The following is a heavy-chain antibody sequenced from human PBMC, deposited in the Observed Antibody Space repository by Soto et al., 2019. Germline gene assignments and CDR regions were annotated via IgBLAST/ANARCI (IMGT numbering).Heavy chain of an antibody. CDR3: ARDPTPCSGGSCTDY. CDR2: INPNSGGT. J-gene: IGHJ4*02. CDR1: GYTFTGYY. Sequence: QVQLVQSGAEVKKPGASVKVSCKASGYTFTGYYMHWVRQAPGQGLEWMGWINPNSGGTNYAQKFQGRVTMTRDTSISTAYMELSRLRSDDTAVYYCARDPTPCSGGSCTDYWGQGTLVTVSS. V-gene: IGHV1-2*02. D-gene: IGHD2-15*01.